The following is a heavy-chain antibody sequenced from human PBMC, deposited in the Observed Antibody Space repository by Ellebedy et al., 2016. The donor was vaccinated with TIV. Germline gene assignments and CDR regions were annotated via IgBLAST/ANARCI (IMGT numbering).Heavy chain of an antibody. J-gene: IGHJ4*02. CDR1: GFTFSYFW. CDR2: INSDGSTT. Sequence: GESLKISXAASGFTFSYFWMHWVRQAPGKGLEWVSRINSDGSTTTYVDSVKGRFTISRDNAENTLYLELNSLRAEDTAVYYCGRGYSYGSGSAGYWGQGTLVTVSS. D-gene: IGHD3-10*01. V-gene: IGHV3-74*01. CDR3: GRGYSYGSGSAGY.